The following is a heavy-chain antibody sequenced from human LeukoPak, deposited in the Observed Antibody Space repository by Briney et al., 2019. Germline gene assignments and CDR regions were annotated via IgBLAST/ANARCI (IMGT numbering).Heavy chain of an antibody. Sequence: GRSLRLSCAASGFTFSSYGMHWVRQAPGKGLEWVAVISYDGSNKYYADSVKGRLTISRDNSKNTLYLQMNSLRAEDTAVYYCAKASMGIVAPLDYWGQGTLVTVSS. D-gene: IGHD2-21*01. CDR1: GFTFSSYG. V-gene: IGHV3-30*18. CDR3: AKASMGIVAPLDY. J-gene: IGHJ4*02. CDR2: ISYDGSNK.